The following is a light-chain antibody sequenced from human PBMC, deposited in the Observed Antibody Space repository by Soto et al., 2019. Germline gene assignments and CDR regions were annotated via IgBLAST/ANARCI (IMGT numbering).Light chain of an antibody. J-gene: IGLJ3*02. V-gene: IGLV1-40*01. Sequence: QAVVTQPPSVSGAPGQRVTISCTGSSSNIGADYDVHWYQQLPGTAPKLLICGNSNRPSAVPDRFSGSKSGTSASLAITGLQAEDEADYYCQSYDSSLSAVVFGGGTKVTVL. CDR1: SSNIGADYD. CDR2: GNS. CDR3: QSYDSSLSAVV.